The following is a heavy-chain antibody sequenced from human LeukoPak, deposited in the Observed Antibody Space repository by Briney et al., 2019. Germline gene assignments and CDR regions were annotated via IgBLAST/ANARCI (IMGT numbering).Heavy chain of an antibody. Sequence: ASVKVSRKASGYTFTSYYMHWVRQAPGQGLEWMGWINPNSGGTNYAQKFQGRVTMTRDTSISTAYMELSRLRSDDTAVYYCARLNSLQYYDILTGYFTFDYWGQGTLVTVSS. CDR3: ARLNSLQYYDILTGYFTFDY. CDR1: GYTFTSYY. D-gene: IGHD3-9*01. J-gene: IGHJ4*02. CDR2: INPNSGGT. V-gene: IGHV1-2*02.